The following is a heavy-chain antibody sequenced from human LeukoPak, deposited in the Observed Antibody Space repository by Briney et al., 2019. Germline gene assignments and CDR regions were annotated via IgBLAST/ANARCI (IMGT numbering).Heavy chain of an antibody. V-gene: IGHV4-59*01. J-gene: IGHJ4*02. CDR3: ARCRDGHPPFDY. Sequence: SETLSLTCTVSGGSISSYYWSWIRQPPGKGLEWIGYISYSGSTNYNPSLKSRVTISVDTSKNQFSLRLSSVTAADTAVYFCARCRDGHPPFDYWGQGTLVTVSS. CDR2: ISYSGST. D-gene: IGHD5-24*01. CDR1: GGSISSYY.